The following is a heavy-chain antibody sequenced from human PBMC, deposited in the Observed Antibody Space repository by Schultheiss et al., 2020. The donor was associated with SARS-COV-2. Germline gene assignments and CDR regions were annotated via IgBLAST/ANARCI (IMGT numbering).Heavy chain of an antibody. CDR3: ARGGYYGDFYYYGMDV. Sequence: SETLSLTCTVSGGSISSYYWSWIRQPPGKGLEWIGYIYYSGSTNYNPSLKSRVTISVDTSKNQFSLKLSSVTAADTAVYYCARGGYYGDFYYYGMDVWGQGTTVTVSS. J-gene: IGHJ6*02. CDR2: IYYSGST. D-gene: IGHD4-17*01. V-gene: IGHV4-59*12. CDR1: GGSISSYY.